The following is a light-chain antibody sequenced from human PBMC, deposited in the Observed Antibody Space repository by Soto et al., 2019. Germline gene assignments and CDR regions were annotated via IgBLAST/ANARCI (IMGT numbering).Light chain of an antibody. CDR1: SSDVGGYKY. CDR2: EVN. V-gene: IGLV2-8*01. J-gene: IGLJ3*02. Sequence: QSVLTQPPSASGSLGQSVTISCTGTSSDVGGYKYVSWYQQHPGKAPKVMIYEVNKRPSGVPDRFSGSKSGNTASLTVSGLQAEDEADYYCSSYAGTNNWVFGGGTKRTVL. CDR3: SSYAGTNNWV.